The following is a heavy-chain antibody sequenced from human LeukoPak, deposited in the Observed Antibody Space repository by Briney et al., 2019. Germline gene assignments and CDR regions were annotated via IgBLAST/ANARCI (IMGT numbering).Heavy chain of an antibody. CDR1: GYTFTSYG. CDR2: ISAYNGNT. Sequence: ASVKVSCKASGYTFTSYGISWVRQAPGQGLEWMGWISAYNGNTNYAQKLQGRVTMTTDTSTSTAYMELRSLRFDDTAVYYCARDRVTMIVVVRSHAFDIWGQGTMVTVSS. V-gene: IGHV1-18*01. D-gene: IGHD3-22*01. CDR3: ARDRVTMIVVVRSHAFDI. J-gene: IGHJ3*02.